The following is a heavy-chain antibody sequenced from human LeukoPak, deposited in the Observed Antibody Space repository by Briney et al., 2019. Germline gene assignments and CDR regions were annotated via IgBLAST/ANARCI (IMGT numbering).Heavy chain of an antibody. V-gene: IGHV1-8*01. CDR3: ARGRRYNWNDGDYYFDY. D-gene: IGHD1-20*01. CDR2: MNPNSGNT. J-gene: IGHJ4*02. CDR1: GYTFTSYD. Sequence: ASVKVSCKASGYTFTSYDINWVRQATGQGLEWMGWMNPNSGNTGYAQKFQGRVTMTRNTSISTAYMELSSMRSEDTAVYYCARGRRYNWNDGDYYFDYWGQGTLVTVSS.